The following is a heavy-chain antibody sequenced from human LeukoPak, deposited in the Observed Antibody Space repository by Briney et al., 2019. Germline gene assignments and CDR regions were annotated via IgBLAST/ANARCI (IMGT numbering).Heavy chain of an antibody. Sequence: GGSLRLSCAASGFTFSSYSMNWVRQAPGKGLEWVSSISSSSSYIYYADSVKGRFTISRDNAKNSLYLQMNSLRAEDTAVYYCAKDGGYSSGWYSGHDAFDIWGQGTMVTVSS. J-gene: IGHJ3*02. CDR2: ISSSSSYI. V-gene: IGHV3-21*01. CDR1: GFTFSSYS. CDR3: AKDGGYSSGWYSGHDAFDI. D-gene: IGHD6-19*01.